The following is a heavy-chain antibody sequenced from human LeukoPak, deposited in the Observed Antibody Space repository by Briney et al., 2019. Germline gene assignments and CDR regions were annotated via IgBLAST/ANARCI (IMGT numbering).Heavy chain of an antibody. Sequence: SETLSLTCTVSGGSISSYYWSWIRQPPGKGLEWIGYIYYSGSTNYNPSLKSRATISVDTSKNQFSLKLSSVTAADTAVYYCARHSPIYYFDYWGQGTLVTVSS. CDR2: IYYSGST. CDR1: GGSISSYY. J-gene: IGHJ4*02. CDR3: ARHSPIYYFDY. V-gene: IGHV4-59*08. D-gene: IGHD2-21*01.